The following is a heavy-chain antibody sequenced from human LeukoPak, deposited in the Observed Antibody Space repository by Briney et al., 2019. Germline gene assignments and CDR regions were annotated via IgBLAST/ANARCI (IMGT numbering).Heavy chain of an antibody. CDR3: ARSSEGRYYYDSSGYSYYYYYMDV. CDR1: GGSISTYY. Sequence: PSETLSLTCTVSGGSISTYYWSWIRQPAGKGLEWIGRIYGSGSTNYNPSLKSRVTMSVDTSKNQFSLNLSSVTAADTAVYYCARSSEGRYYYDSSGYSYYYYYMDVWGKGTTVTISS. CDR2: IYGSGST. V-gene: IGHV4-4*07. J-gene: IGHJ6*03. D-gene: IGHD3-22*01.